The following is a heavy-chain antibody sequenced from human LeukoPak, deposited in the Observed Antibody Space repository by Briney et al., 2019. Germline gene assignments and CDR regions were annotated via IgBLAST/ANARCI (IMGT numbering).Heavy chain of an antibody. CDR1: GFTFSSYW. CDR2: INSDGSST. Sequence: PGGSLRLSCAASGFTFSSYWMHWVRQAPGKGLVWVSRINSDGSSTCYADSVKGRFTISRDNAKNTLYLQMNSLRAEDTAVYYCAREGPQGDTAMVYYFDYWGQGTLVTVSS. D-gene: IGHD5-18*01. V-gene: IGHV3-74*01. J-gene: IGHJ4*02. CDR3: AREGPQGDTAMVYYFDY.